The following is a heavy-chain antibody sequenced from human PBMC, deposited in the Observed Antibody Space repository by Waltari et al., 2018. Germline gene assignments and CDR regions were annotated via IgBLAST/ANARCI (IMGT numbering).Heavy chain of an antibody. CDR3: TRGGVGYGNFEY. Sequence: EVQLVESGGDLVQPGGSLRLSCAASGFAFSSYWMHWVRQTPGKGLVWVFRIYTGSSDTYYADSGKGRFTISRDNAKNTLYLQMNSLRVEDTAVYYCTRGGVGYGNFEYWGLGTLVTVSS. D-gene: IGHD5-12*01. V-gene: IGHV3-74*01. J-gene: IGHJ4*02. CDR2: IYTGSSDT. CDR1: GFAFSSYW.